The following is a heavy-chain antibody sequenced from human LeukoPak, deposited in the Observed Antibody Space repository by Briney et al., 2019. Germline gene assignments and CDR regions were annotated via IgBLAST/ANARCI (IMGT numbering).Heavy chain of an antibody. Sequence: SETLSLTCAVSGGSISSGGYSWSWIRQPPGKGLEWIGYIYHSGSTYYNPSLKSRVTISVDRSKNQFSLKLSSVTAADSAVYYCARLGPHLLEWLRPHDAFDIWGQGTMVTVSS. V-gene: IGHV4-30-2*01. J-gene: IGHJ3*02. CDR2: IYHSGST. CDR3: ARLGPHLLEWLRPHDAFDI. D-gene: IGHD5-12*01. CDR1: GGSISSGGYS.